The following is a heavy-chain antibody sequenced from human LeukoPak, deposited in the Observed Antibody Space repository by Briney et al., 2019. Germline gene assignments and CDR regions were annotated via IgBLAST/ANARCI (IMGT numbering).Heavy chain of an antibody. J-gene: IGHJ6*02. Sequence: GGSLRLSCAAARFTFSSYGMHWVRQAPGKGLEGVAVISYDGRNKYYAESVKARFTISRDNSKNHLYLQMTSLRSEDTAVYYCATTVGMNGMDVWGQGTTVTVSS. V-gene: IGHV3-30*04. CDR3: ATTVGMNGMDV. CDR1: RFTFSSYG. CDR2: ISYDGRNK. D-gene: IGHD4-23*01.